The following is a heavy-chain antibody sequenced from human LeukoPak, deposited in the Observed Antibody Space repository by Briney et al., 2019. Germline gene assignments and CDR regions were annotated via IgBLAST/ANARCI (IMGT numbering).Heavy chain of an antibody. J-gene: IGHJ3*02. D-gene: IGHD6-19*01. V-gene: IGHV1-8*03. Sequence: GASVKVSCKASGYTFTSYDINWVRQATGQGLEWMGWMNPNSGNTGYAQKFQGRVTITRNTSISTAYMELSSLRSEDTAVYYCARGLPGDSSGWPDAFDIWGQGTMVTVSS. CDR1: GYTFTSYD. CDR2: MNPNSGNT. CDR3: ARGLPGDSSGWPDAFDI.